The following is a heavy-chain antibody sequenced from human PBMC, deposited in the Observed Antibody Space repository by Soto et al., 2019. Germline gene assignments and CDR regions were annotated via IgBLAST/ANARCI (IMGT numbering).Heavy chain of an antibody. V-gene: IGHV1-69*13. Sequence: SVKVSFKASGGAFSSYAISLVRQAPGQGLEWMGGIIPIFGTANYAQKFQGRVTITADESTSTAYMELSSLRSEDTAVYYCAGNYDSSGYYYGPFDYWGQGAMVTVSS. CDR2: IIPIFGTA. D-gene: IGHD3-22*01. CDR3: AGNYDSSGYYYGPFDY. CDR1: GGAFSSYA. J-gene: IGHJ4*02.